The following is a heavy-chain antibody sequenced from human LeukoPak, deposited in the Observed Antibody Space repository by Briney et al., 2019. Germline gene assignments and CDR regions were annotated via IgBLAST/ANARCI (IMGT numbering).Heavy chain of an antibody. CDR1: GDPFSTYY. D-gene: IGHD3-10*01. V-gene: IGHV4-59*01. Sequence: PSETLSLTCTVSGDPFSTYYWSWIRQPPGKGLEWIGYISYSGRTNYSPSLRSRVTLSLDTSKSQFSLKLSSVTAADTAFYYCARGSHYGSGRLFDYWGQGTLVTVSS. CDR2: ISYSGRT. CDR3: ARGSHYGSGRLFDY. J-gene: IGHJ4*02.